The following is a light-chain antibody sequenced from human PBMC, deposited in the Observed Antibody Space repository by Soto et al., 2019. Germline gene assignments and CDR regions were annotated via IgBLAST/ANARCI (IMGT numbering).Light chain of an antibody. CDR1: SSDVGAYNF. CDR2: DVS. J-gene: IGLJ1*01. V-gene: IGLV2-14*01. CDR3: SSNTSSSTYV. Sequence: QSALTQPASVSGSPGESITISCTVTSSDVGAYNFVSWYQQDPGKAPKLMIYDVSSRPSGVSNRFSGSKSGHTASLTISGLQSEDEADYYCSSNTSSSTYVFGTGTKVTVL.